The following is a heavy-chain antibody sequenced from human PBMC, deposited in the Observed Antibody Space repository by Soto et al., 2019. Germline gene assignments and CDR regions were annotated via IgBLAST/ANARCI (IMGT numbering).Heavy chain of an antibody. CDR1: GFSLSTSGVG. J-gene: IGHJ4*02. Sequence: TLVNPTQTLTLTCTFSGFSLSTSGVGVGWIRQPPGKALEWLALIYWDDDKRYSPSLKSRLTITKDTSKNQVVLTMTNMDPVDTATCYCAHVSVGDPEAPAATSGFDYWGQGTLVTVSS. CDR2: IYWDDDK. D-gene: IGHD2-2*01. V-gene: IGHV2-5*02. CDR3: AHVSVGDPEAPAATSGFDY.